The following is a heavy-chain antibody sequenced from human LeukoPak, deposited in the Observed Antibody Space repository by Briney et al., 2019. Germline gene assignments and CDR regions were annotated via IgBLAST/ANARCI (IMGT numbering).Heavy chain of an antibody. CDR2: ISRSGSTK. CDR3: ARGGSYLSAFDI. D-gene: IGHD1-26*01. Sequence: PGGSLRLSCAASGFTFSDYNTRWIRQAPGKGLEWVSSISRSGSTKYYADSVKGRFTISRDNAKNSLFLQMNSLRAEDTAVYYCARGGSYLSAFDIWGQGSMVTVSS. CDR1: GFTFSDYN. V-gene: IGHV3-11*01. J-gene: IGHJ3*02.